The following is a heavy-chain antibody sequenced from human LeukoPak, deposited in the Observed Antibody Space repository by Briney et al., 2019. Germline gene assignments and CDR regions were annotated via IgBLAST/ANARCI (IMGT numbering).Heavy chain of an antibody. J-gene: IGHJ2*01. CDR3: AREVTSFYWYFDL. V-gene: IGHV4-4*07. Sequence: PSETLSLTCTVSGGSISHYYWSWIRQPAGKGLEWIGRIYSSGSTKYDPSLESRLTMSVDTSKNELSLKLSSVTAADTAVYYCAREVTSFYWYFDLWGRGALVTVSS. D-gene: IGHD3-16*02. CDR2: IYSSGST. CDR1: GGSISHYY.